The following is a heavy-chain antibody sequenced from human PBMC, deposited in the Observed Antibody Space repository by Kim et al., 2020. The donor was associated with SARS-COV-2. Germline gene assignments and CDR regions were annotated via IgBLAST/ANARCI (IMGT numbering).Heavy chain of an antibody. CDR2: IYTSGST. J-gene: IGHJ3*02. CDR3: AREDWNQGRVAFDS. Sequence: SETLSLTCTVSGGSISSCSYYWSWIRQPAGKGLEWIGRIYTSGSTNYNPSLKSRVTISVDTYKNQFSLKLSSVTAAGMSVYYCAREDWNQGRVAFDSWGQGTMVTVSS. V-gene: IGHV4-61*02. CDR1: GGSISSCSYY. D-gene: IGHD1-1*01.